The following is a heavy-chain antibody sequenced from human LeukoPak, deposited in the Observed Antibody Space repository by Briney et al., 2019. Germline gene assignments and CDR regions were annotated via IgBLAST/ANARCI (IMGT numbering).Heavy chain of an antibody. D-gene: IGHD3-3*01. CDR3: ARVYYYDFWSGYPYYFDY. CDR1: GGSISSYY. CDR2: IYYSGST. J-gene: IGHJ4*02. Sequence: SETLSLTCTVSGGSISSYYWSWIRQPPGKGLEWIGYIYYSGSTNYNPSLKSRVTISVDTSKNQFSLKLSSVTAADTAVYYCARVYYYDFWSGYPYYFDYWGQGTLVTVSS. V-gene: IGHV4-59*08.